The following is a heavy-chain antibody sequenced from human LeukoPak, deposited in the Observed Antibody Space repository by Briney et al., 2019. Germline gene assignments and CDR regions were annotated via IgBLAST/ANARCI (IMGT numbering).Heavy chain of an antibody. D-gene: IGHD3-3*01. Sequence: SETLSLTCAVYGGSFTGYYRSWIRQPPGRGLEWIGEINHIGSTNYNPSLKTRLTISVDTSKNQLSLTVSSVTAADTPVCSCAWRRVGSDFSGGYSSRNAINWFDPWGQGTLVTVSS. CDR1: GGSFTGYY. CDR3: AWRRVGSDFSGGYSSRNAINWFDP. J-gene: IGHJ5*02. CDR2: INHIGST. V-gene: IGHV4-34*01.